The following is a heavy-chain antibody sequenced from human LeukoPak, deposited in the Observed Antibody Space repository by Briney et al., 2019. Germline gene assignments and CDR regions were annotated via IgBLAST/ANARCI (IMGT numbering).Heavy chain of an antibody. CDR1: GCTFTGYY. V-gene: IGHV1-2*02. J-gene: IGHJ6*03. CDR3: ARAGTTVTTYYYYYMDV. D-gene: IGHD4-17*01. CDR2: INPNSGGT. Sequence: ASVKVSCKASGCTFTGYYMHWVRQAPGQGLEWMGWINPNSGGTNYAQKFQGRVTMTRDTSISTAYMELSRLRSDDTAVYYCARAGTTVTTYYYYYMDVWGKGTTVTISS.